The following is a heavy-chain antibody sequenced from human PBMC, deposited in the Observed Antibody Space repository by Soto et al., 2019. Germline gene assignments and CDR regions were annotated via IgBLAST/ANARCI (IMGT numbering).Heavy chain of an antibody. V-gene: IGHV1-2*04. J-gene: IGHJ6*02. Sequence: ASVKVSCKASGYTFTGYYMHWVRQAPGQGLEWMGWINPNSGGTNYAQKFQGWVTMTRDTSISTAYMELSRLRSDDTAVYYCARGATQEDYYYYYYGMDVWGQGTTVTVSS. CDR2: INPNSGGT. CDR1: GYTFTGYY. D-gene: IGHD2-15*01. CDR3: ARGATQEDYYYYYYGMDV.